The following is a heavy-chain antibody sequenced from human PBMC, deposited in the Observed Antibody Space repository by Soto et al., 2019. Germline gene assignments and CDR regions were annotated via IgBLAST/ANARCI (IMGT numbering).Heavy chain of an antibody. CDR1: GYTFTTFV. V-gene: IGHV1-18*01. Sequence: ASVKVSCKASGYTFTTFVISWVRQAPGQGLEWMGWINAYNGKTNYAQKLQGRVTMTTDTSTNTAYMELRSLRSDDTAVYYCARALFPFRCYYMDVWGKGTTVTVSS. J-gene: IGHJ6*03. CDR2: INAYNGKT. CDR3: ARALFPFRCYYMDV.